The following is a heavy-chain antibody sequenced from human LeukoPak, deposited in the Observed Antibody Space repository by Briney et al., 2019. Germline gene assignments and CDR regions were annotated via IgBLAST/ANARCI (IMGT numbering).Heavy chain of an antibody. V-gene: IGHV1-18*01. CDR1: GYTFTSYG. CDR3: ARNVLLWFGELSTFDY. J-gene: IGHJ4*02. Sequence: ASVKVSCKASGYTFTSYGISWVRQAPGQGLEWMGWISAYNGNTNYAQKLQGRVTMTTDTSTSTAYMELRSLRSDDTAVYYCARNVLLWFGELSTFDYWGQGTLVTVSS. CDR2: ISAYNGNT. D-gene: IGHD3-10*01.